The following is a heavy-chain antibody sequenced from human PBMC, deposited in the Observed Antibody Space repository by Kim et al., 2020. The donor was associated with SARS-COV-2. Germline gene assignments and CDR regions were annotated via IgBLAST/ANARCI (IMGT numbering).Heavy chain of an antibody. D-gene: IGHD3-10*01. CDR3: AKVLHYGSGSYDY. J-gene: IGHJ4*02. Sequence: YADPVKGRFTISRENSKNTLYLQMNSLRAEDTAVYYCAKVLHYGSGSYDYWGQGTLVTVSS. V-gene: IGHV3-23*01.